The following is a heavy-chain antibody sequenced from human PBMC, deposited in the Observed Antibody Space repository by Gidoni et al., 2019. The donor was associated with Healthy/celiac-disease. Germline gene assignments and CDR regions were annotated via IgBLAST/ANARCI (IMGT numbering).Heavy chain of an antibody. Sequence: QVQLVQSGAEVKKPGSSVKVSCKASGGTFSSYAISWVRQAPGQGLEWMGRIIPIFGIANYAQKFQGRVTITADKSTSTAYMELSSLRSEDTAVYYCARAREEWELLPDSEYFQHWGQDTLVTVSS. D-gene: IGHD1-26*01. CDR3: ARAREEWELLPDSEYFQH. CDR1: GGTFSSYA. V-gene: IGHV1-69*04. J-gene: IGHJ1*01. CDR2: IIPIFGIA.